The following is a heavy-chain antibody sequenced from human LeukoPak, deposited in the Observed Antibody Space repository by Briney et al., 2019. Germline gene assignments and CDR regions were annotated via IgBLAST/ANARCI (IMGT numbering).Heavy chain of an antibody. Sequence: SLRLSCAASGFTFDDYAMHWVRQAPGKGLEWVSGISWNSGSIGYADSVKGRFTISRDNAKNSLYLQMNSLRAEDTALYYCAKSPYGSGGYYKVGYFDYWGQGTLVTVSS. J-gene: IGHJ4*02. CDR1: GFTFDDYA. D-gene: IGHD3-10*01. CDR3: AKSPYGSGGYYKVGYFDY. V-gene: IGHV3-9*01. CDR2: ISWNSGSI.